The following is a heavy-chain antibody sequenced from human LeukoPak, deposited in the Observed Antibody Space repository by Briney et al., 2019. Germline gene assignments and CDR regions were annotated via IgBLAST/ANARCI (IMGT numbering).Heavy chain of an antibody. V-gene: IGHV1-2*02. D-gene: IGHD2-15*01. Sequence: GASVKVSCKASGYTFTGYYMHWVRQAPGQGLEWMGWINPNSGGTNYAQKFQGRVTMTRDTSISIAYMELSRLRSDDTAVYYCARAAEVVTALFDYWGHGTLVTVSS. CDR3: ARAAEVVTALFDY. J-gene: IGHJ4*01. CDR1: GYTFTGYY. CDR2: INPNSGGT.